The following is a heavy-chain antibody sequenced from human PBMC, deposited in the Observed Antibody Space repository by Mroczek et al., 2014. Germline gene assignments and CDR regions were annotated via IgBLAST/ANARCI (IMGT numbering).Heavy chain of an antibody. J-gene: IGHJ6*03. V-gene: IGHV4-4*07. CDR1: GGSINNYY. D-gene: IGHD1-1*01. CDR2: IYTSGST. Sequence: QVQLQQWGPGLVKPSETLSLTCTVSGGSINNYYWSWIRQPAGKGLEWIGRIYTSGSTEYNPSLKSRVTVSVDTSKNQFSLKLTSVTAADTAVYYCARDRLQLDYFYMDVWGKGTTVTVSS. CDR3: ARDRLQLDYFYMDV.